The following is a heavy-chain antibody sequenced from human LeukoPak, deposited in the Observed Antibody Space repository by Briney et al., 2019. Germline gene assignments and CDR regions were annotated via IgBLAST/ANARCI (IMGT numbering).Heavy chain of an antibody. CDR2: IYYSGST. CDR1: GVSISSGGYY. CDR3: ATGSYGSDDAFDI. D-gene: IGHD5-18*01. J-gene: IGHJ3*02. Sequence: PSETLSLTCTVSGVSISSGGYYWSWIRQHPGKGLEWIGYIYYSGSTYYNPSLKSRVTISVDTSKNQFSLKLSSVTAADTAVYYCATGSYGSDDAFDIWGQGTMVTVSS. V-gene: IGHV4-31*03.